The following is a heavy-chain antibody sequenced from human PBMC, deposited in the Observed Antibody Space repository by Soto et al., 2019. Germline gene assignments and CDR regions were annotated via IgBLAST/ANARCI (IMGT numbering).Heavy chain of an antibody. V-gene: IGHV1-69*01. J-gene: IGHJ1*01. CDR2: IIPVFGRP. CDR3: AREGSGYNL. D-gene: IGHD5-12*01. Sequence: VKVSCKASGGSFSSFGISWVRQAPGQRLEWMGGIIPVFGRPNYAQRFRGRLTITADEFTNTVYLELIDLRSEDTAVYYCAREGSGYNLWGQGTQVTVS. CDR1: GGSFSSFG.